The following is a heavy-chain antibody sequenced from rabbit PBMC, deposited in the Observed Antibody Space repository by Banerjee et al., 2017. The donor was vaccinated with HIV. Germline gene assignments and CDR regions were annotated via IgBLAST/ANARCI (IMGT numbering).Heavy chain of an antibody. CDR1: GFDFSSNA. CDR2: IYTSSGNT. Sequence: QEQLVESGGGLVQPEGSLTLTCKASGFDFSSNAMCWVRQAPGKGLEWIACIYTSSGNTYYASWAKGRFTISKTSSTTVTLQMTSLTAADTATYFCAREGFGDGTGDFDLWGPGTLVTVS. J-gene: IGHJ4*01. V-gene: IGHV1S45*01. D-gene: IGHD7-1*01. CDR3: AREGFGDGTGDFDL.